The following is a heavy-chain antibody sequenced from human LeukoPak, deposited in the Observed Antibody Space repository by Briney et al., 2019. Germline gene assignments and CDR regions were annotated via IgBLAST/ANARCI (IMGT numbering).Heavy chain of an antibody. CDR1: GITLSNYG. CDR2: ISDGGGST. Sequence: GGSLRLSCAVSGITLSNYGMSWVRQAPGKGLEWVAGISDGGGSTNYADSVKGRFTISRDNPKNTLYLQMNSQRADDTAVYFCAKRGVVIRVILVGFHKAAYYFDSWGRGALVTVSS. J-gene: IGHJ4*02. V-gene: IGHV3-23*01. CDR3: AKRGVVIRVILVGFHKAAYYFDS. D-gene: IGHD3-22*01.